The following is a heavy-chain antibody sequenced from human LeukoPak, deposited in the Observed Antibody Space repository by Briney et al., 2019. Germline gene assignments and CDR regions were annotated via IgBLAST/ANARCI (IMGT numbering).Heavy chain of an antibody. J-gene: IGHJ6*02. CDR3: ARGGYYGSGSHRYYYYYYGMDV. Sequence: SETLSLTCAVYGGSLSGYYWSWIRQPPGKGLEWIGEINHSGSTNYNPSLKSRVTISVDTSKNQFSLKLSPVTAADTAVYYCARGGYYGSGSHRYYYYYYGMDVWGQGTTVTVSS. CDR1: GGSLSGYY. V-gene: IGHV4-34*01. D-gene: IGHD3-10*01. CDR2: INHSGST.